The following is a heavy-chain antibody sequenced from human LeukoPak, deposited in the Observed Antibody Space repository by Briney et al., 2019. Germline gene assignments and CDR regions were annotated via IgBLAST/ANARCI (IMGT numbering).Heavy chain of an antibody. V-gene: IGHV4-61*02. Sequence: PSETLSLTCTVSGGSISSGTYYWSWIRQPAGKGLEWIGRIYTSGSTNYNPSLKSRVSILVDTSKKQFSLKLSSVTAADTAVSYCARGIGHYYYYMDVWGTGTTVTVSS. CDR2: IYTSGST. CDR1: GGSISSGTYY. CDR3: ARGIGHYYYYMDV. D-gene: IGHD3-16*02. J-gene: IGHJ6*03.